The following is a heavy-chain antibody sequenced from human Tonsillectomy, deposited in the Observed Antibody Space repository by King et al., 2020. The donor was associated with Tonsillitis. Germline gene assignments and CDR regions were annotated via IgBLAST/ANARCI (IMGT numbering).Heavy chain of an antibody. CDR2: IWYDGSNK. CDR1: GFTFSSYG. D-gene: IGHD2-21*01. Sequence: VQLVESGGGVVQPGRSLRLSCAASGFTFSSYGMHWVRQAPRKGLEWVAVIWYDGSNKYYSDSGKGRFTISRDNSKNTLYLQMNSLRAEDTAVYYCARAHILNWFDPWGQGTLVTVSS. CDR3: ARAHILNWFDP. V-gene: IGHV3-33*08. J-gene: IGHJ5*02.